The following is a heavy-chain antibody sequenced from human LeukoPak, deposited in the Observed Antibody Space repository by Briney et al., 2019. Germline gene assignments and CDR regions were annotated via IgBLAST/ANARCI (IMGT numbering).Heavy chain of an antibody. J-gene: IGHJ5*02. D-gene: IGHD5-18*01. CDR3: AREDVDTAMGA. CDR1: GFTFSSYA. V-gene: IGHV3-30*04. CDR2: ISYDGSNK. Sequence: GGSLRLSCAASGFTFSSYAMSWVRQAPGKGLEWVAVISYDGSNKYYADSVKGRFTISRDNSKNTLYLQMNSLRAEDTAVYYCAREDVDTAMGAWGQGTLVTVSS.